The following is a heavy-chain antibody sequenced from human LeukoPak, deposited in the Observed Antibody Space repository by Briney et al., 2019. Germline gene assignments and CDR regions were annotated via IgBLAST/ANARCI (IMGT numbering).Heavy chain of an antibody. V-gene: IGHV1-8*01. Sequence: ASVKVSCKASGYTFTSYDINWVRQATGQGLEWMGWMDPSSGNTGYAQKFQGRVTMTRNTSISTAYMELSSLRSEDTAVYYCTRDPYYYDSSGYGRDAFDIWGQGTMVTVSS. CDR1: GYTFTSYD. CDR2: MDPSSGNT. J-gene: IGHJ3*02. CDR3: TRDPYYYDSSGYGRDAFDI. D-gene: IGHD3-22*01.